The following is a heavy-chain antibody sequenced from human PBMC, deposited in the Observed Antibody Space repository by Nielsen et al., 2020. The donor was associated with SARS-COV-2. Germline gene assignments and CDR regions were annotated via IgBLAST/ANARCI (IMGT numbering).Heavy chain of an antibody. CDR2: INEDGGDK. CDR3: ARARGGYDFDY. D-gene: IGHD3-16*01. J-gene: IGHJ4*02. Sequence: GESLKISCEVSGFIFSNYWMTWVRQAPGKGLEWVANINEDGGDKNYVDSVKGRFTISRDNANNSLYLQIDSLRAEDTAIYYCARARGGYDFDYWGQGTLVTVSS. CDR1: GFIFSNYW. V-gene: IGHV3-7*03.